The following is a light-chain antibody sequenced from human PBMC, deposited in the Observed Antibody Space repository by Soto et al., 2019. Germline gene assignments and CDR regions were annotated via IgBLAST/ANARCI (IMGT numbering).Light chain of an antibody. CDR2: SNN. J-gene: IGLJ2*01. Sequence: QAVVTQPPSASGAPGQRVIISCSGGSSNIGSNTVNWYQQLPGTAPKLLIYSNNQWPSGVPDRFSGSKSGTSASLAVSGLQSEDEADYYCAAWDDSLNGVVFGGGTKLTVL. CDR3: AAWDDSLNGVV. V-gene: IGLV1-44*01. CDR1: SSNIGSNT.